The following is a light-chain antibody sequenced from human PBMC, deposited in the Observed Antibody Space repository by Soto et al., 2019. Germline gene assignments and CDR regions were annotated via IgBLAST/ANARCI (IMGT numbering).Light chain of an antibody. CDR2: DVY. Sequence: QSALTQPASVSGSPGQSITLSCTGTSGDVGGHNAVSWYQQHPGKAPKLLIYDVYHRPSGASNRFSGSKSGNTASLTISGLQAEDEADYYCSSYERSGAYVFGTGTKVTVL. CDR1: SGDVGGHNA. J-gene: IGLJ1*01. CDR3: SSYERSGAYV. V-gene: IGLV2-14*03.